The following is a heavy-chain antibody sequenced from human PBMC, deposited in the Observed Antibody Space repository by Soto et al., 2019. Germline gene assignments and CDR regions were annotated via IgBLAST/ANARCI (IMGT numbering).Heavy chain of an antibody. J-gene: IGHJ4*02. CDR3: ARDRYYGGADF. D-gene: IGHD3-10*01. V-gene: IGHV4-59*11. CDR1: GGSISPHY. CDR2: IYFGGST. Sequence: QVQLQESGPGLVKASETLSLTCTVSGGSISPHYWSWIRQPPGKGLEWIGYIYFGGSTTYNPSLKRRVTISVDTSKNQFSPRLSSVTAADTAMYYCARDRYYGGADFWGQGTLVTVSS.